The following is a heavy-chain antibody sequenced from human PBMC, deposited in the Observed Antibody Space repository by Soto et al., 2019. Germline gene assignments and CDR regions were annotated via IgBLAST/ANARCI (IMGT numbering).Heavy chain of an antibody. CDR3: ARDGGRHSGGMDH. CDR1: GGTFSSYS. Sequence: QVQLVQSGAEVKKPGSSVKVSCKASGGTFSSYSINWERQARGQGLEWMGEIIPIFGTANYAQKFQGRVTITADESTSTAYMELSSLRSEATAVYYCARDGGRHSGGMDHWGQGALVTVSS. J-gene: IGHJ4*02. V-gene: IGHV1-69*01. D-gene: IGHD1-26*01. CDR2: IIPIFGTA.